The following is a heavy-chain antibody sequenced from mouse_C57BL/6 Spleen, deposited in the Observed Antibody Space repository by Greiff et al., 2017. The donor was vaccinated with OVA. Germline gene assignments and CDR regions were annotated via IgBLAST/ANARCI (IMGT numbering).Heavy chain of an antibody. V-gene: IGHV5-6*01. CDR1: GFTFSSYG. CDR3: ARHEGGYYPAWFAY. J-gene: IGHJ3*01. D-gene: IGHD2-3*01. Sequence: EVQGVESGGDLVKPGGSLKLSCAASGFTFSSYGMSWVRQTPDKRLEWVATISSGGSYTYYPDSVKGRFTISRDNAKNTLYLQMSSLKSEDTAMYYCARHEGGYYPAWFAYWGQGTLVTVSA. CDR2: ISSGGSYT.